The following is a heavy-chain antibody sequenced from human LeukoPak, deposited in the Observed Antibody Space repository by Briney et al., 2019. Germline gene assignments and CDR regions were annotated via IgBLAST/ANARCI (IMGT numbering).Heavy chain of an antibody. D-gene: IGHD3-16*02. CDR1: GFTFSSHC. J-gene: IGHJ4*02. CDR3: ARGTAGGAINWGIDY. CDR2: IKQDGSEK. V-gene: IGHV3-7*01. Sequence: GGSLRLSCAASGFTFSSHCMNWARQAPGKGLEWVANIKQDGSEKYYVDSVKGRFTISRDNAKNSLYLQMNSLRAEDTAVYYCARGTAGGAINWGIDYWGQGTLVTVSS.